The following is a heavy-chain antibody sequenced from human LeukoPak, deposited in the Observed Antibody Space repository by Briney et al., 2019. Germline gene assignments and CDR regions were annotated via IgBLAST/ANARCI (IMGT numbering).Heavy chain of an antibody. Sequence: GASVNVSCKASGYTFTDYDVNWVRQAPGQGQEWMGLINPDSGGTNYAQKFQVRVTMTSDASITTAYMALSGLTSDDEAVYYRARDFPGTIGASGFDPWGQGTLVTVSS. D-gene: IGHD6-13*01. V-gene: IGHV1-2*02. J-gene: IGHJ5*02. CDR1: GYTFTDYD. CDR3: ARDFPGTIGASGFDP. CDR2: INPDSGGT.